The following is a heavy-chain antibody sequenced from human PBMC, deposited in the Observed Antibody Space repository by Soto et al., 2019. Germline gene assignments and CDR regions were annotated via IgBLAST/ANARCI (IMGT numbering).Heavy chain of an antibody. V-gene: IGHV3-23*01. J-gene: IGHJ4*02. CDR2: ISGSGGST. D-gene: IGHD2-21*02. Sequence: EVQLLESGGGLVQPGGSLRLSCAASGFTFSSYAMSWVRQAPGKGLEWVSAISGSGGSTYYADSVKGRFTISRDNSNNTRYLKMNSLRAEDTAVYYCARPIVVVTASPVDWGQRTLVTVSS. CDR3: ARPIVVVTASPVD. CDR1: GFTFSSYA.